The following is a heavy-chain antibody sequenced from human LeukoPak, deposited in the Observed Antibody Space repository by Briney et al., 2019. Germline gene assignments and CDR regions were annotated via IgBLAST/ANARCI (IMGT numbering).Heavy chain of an antibody. CDR3: ARGYCSSTSCWRPTPLPLAY. CDR2: ISYDGSNK. J-gene: IGHJ4*02. Sequence: PGRSLRLSCAASGFTFSSYGMHWVRQAPGKGLEWVAVISYDGSNKYYADSVKGRFTISRDNSKNTLYLQMNSLRAEDTAVYYCARGYCSSTSCWRPTPLPLAYWGQGTLVTVSS. CDR1: GFTFSSYG. V-gene: IGHV3-30*03. D-gene: IGHD2-2*01.